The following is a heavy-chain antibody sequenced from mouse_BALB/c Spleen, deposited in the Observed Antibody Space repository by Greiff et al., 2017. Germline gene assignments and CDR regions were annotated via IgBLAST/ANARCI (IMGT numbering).Heavy chain of an antibody. CDR1: GFSLTSYG. CDR2: IWSGGST. Sequence: VKLVESGPGLVQPSQSLSITCTVSGFSLTSYGVHWVRQSPGKGLEWLGVIWSGGSTDYNAAFISRLSISKDNSKSQVFFKMNSLQANDTAIYYCARNGAGNYLYAMDYWGQGTSVTVSS. V-gene: IGHV2-2*02. J-gene: IGHJ4*01. CDR3: ARNGAGNYLYAMDY. D-gene: IGHD2-1*01.